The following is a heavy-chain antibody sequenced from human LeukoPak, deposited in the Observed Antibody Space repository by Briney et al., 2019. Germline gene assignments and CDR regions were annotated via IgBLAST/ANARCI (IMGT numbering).Heavy chain of an antibody. Sequence: SETLSLTCTVSGGSISSGSYYWSWIRQPAGKGLEWIGRIYTSGSTYYNPSLKSRVTISVDTSKNQFSLKLSSVTAADTAVYYCARGQSHDYDFWTGYRYNWFDPWGQGTLVTVSS. J-gene: IGHJ5*02. CDR1: GGSISSGSYY. D-gene: IGHD3-3*01. V-gene: IGHV4-61*02. CDR2: IYTSGST. CDR3: ARGQSHDYDFWTGYRYNWFDP.